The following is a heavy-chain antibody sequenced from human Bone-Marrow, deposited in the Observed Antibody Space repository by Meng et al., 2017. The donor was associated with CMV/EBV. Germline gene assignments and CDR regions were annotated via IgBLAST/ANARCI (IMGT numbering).Heavy chain of an antibody. CDR2: IKSKTDGRTT. J-gene: IGHJ4*02. V-gene: IGHV3-15*01. CDR1: NGW. D-gene: IGHD3-22*01. Sequence: NGWMSWVRQAPGKGLEWVGRIKSKTDGRTTDYAAPLKGRFNISRDDSKNTLYLQMNSLKTEDTAVYYCTTDGLDYDSSGYYWGFDYWGQGTLVTVSS. CDR3: TTDGLDYDSSGYYWGFDY.